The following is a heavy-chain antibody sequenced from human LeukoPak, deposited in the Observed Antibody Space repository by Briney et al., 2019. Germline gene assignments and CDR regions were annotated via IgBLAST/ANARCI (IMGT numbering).Heavy chain of an antibody. CDR2: ISSSSSYI. D-gene: IGHD1-7*01. CDR3: ARDGAQTTYPYYFDY. Sequence: GGSLRLSCAASGFTFSSYSMNWVRQAPGKGLEWVSSISSSSSYIYYADSVKGRFTISRDNAKNSLYLQMNSLRAEDTAVYYCARDGAQTTYPYYFDYWGQGTLVTVSS. V-gene: IGHV3-21*01. CDR1: GFTFSSYS. J-gene: IGHJ4*02.